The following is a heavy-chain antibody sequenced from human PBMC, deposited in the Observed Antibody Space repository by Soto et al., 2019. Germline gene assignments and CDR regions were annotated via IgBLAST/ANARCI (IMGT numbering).Heavy chain of an antibody. Sequence: GGSLRLSCAASGFIFSSYWMHWVRQAPGKGLVWVSRINSDGSTTSYADSVKGRFTISRDNAKNTLYLQMNSLRAEDTAVYYCANEDVSSGPDYWGQGTLVTVSS. CDR2: INSDGSTT. CDR3: ANEDVSSGPDY. V-gene: IGHV3-74*01. CDR1: GFIFSSYW. D-gene: IGHD6-19*01. J-gene: IGHJ4*02.